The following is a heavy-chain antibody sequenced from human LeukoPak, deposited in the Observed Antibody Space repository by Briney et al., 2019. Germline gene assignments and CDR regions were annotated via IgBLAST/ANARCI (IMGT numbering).Heavy chain of an antibody. Sequence: GASVKVSCKASGYTFTGYYMHWVRQAPGQGLEWMGWINPNSGGTNYAQKFQGRVTITADKSTSTAYMELSSLRSEDTAVYYCARAVRSGYDYRYFDYWGQGTLVTVSS. V-gene: IGHV1-2*02. CDR3: ARAVRSGYDYRYFDY. J-gene: IGHJ4*02. CDR2: INPNSGGT. D-gene: IGHD5-12*01. CDR1: GYTFTGYY.